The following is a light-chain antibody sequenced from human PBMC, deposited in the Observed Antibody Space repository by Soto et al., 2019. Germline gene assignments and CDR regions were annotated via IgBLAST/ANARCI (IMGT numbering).Light chain of an antibody. J-gene: IGKJ1*01. CDR2: AAS. V-gene: IGKV1-39*01. CDR1: QGISTY. CDR3: QQYGSSPKT. Sequence: EIEFTQTPASVSLSAGERGTISCRASQGISTYLAWYQQNPGQAPKLLIHAASSRQTGVPSRFSGSGSETDFTLTINRLEPEDFAAYYCQQYGSSPKTFGQGTKVDIK.